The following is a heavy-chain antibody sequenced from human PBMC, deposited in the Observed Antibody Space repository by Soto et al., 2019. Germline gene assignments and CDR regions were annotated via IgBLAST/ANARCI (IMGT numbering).Heavy chain of an antibody. CDR2: IIPIFGTA. Sequence: QVQLVQSGAEVKKPGSSVKVSCKASGGTFSSYAISWVRQAPGQGLEWMGGIIPIFGTANYAQKFQGRVTITAEEFTSIAYMELSSLKSEDTAVYYCARHVPAAGYYYGMDVWGQGTTVTVSS. D-gene: IGHD2-2*01. J-gene: IGHJ6*02. V-gene: IGHV1-69*12. CDR1: GGTFSSYA. CDR3: ARHVPAAGYYYGMDV.